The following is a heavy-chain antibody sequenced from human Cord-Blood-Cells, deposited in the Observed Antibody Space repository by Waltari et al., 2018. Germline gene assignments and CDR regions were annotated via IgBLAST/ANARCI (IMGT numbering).Heavy chain of an antibody. CDR2: ISGSGGST. J-gene: IGHJ6*02. D-gene: IGHD2-15*01. V-gene: IGHV3-23*04. CDR1: GFPFSSYS. Sequence: EVQLVESGGGLVQPGGSLRLSCAASGFPFSSYSLSWARQAPGTGLGWVSAISGSGGSTYYADSVKGRFTISRDNSKNTLYLQMNSLRAEDTAVYYCAKDTDIVVVVAAIPVGGMDVWGQGTTVTVSS. CDR3: AKDTDIVVVVAAIPVGGMDV.